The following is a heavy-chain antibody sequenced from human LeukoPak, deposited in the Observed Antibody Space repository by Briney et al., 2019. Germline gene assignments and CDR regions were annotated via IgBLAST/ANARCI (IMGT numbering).Heavy chain of an antibody. Sequence: PGGSLRLSCAASGFTFSNYNMNWVRQAPGKGLEWVSYISSSGSTIYYADSMKGRFTISRDNAKNSLYLQMNSLRAEDSAVYYCASLLSGSSDFWGQGTLVTVSS. D-gene: IGHD1-26*01. CDR1: GFTFSNYN. V-gene: IGHV3-48*01. CDR2: ISSSGSTI. J-gene: IGHJ4*02. CDR3: ASLLSGSSDF.